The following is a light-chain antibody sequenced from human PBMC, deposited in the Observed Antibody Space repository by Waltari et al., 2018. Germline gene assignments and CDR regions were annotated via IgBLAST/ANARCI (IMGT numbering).Light chain of an antibody. CDR1: RSNIGNNY. J-gene: IGLJ7*01. CDR3: GTWDSSLSGAV. CDR2: EDT. V-gene: IGLV1-51*02. Sequence: QSVLTQPPSVSAAPGQRVTISCSGGRSNIGNNYVSWYRQFPGTAPKLLIHEDTARPSGIAGRFAGSKSGTSATLDITGLQAGDEADYYCGTWDSSLSGAVFGGGTHLTVL.